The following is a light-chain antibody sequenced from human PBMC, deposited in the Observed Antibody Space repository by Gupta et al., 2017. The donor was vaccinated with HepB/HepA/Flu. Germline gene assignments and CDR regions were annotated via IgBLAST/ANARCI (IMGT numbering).Light chain of an antibody. CDR1: QSISSW. J-gene: IGKJ1*01. Sequence: ASVGDRVTITCRASQSISSWLAWYQQKPGKAPKLLIYKASSLESGVPSRFSGSGSGTEFTLTISSLQPDDFATYYCLQYNSLWTFGQGTKVEIK. V-gene: IGKV1-5*03. CDR3: LQYNSLWT. CDR2: KAS.